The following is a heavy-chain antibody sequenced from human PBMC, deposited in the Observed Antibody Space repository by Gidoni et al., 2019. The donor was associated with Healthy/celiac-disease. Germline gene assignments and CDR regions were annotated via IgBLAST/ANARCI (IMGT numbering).Heavy chain of an antibody. CDR2: ISWNSGSI. J-gene: IGHJ4*02. V-gene: IGHV3-9*01. CDR3: AKDIGWELLYLDY. D-gene: IGHD1-26*01. Sequence: EVQLVESGGGLVQPGRSLRLSCAASGFPFDDYAMHWVRQAPGKGLEWVSGISWNSGSIGYADSVKGRFTISRDNAKNSLYLQMNSLRAEDTALYYCAKDIGWELLYLDYWGQGTLVTVSS. CDR1: GFPFDDYA.